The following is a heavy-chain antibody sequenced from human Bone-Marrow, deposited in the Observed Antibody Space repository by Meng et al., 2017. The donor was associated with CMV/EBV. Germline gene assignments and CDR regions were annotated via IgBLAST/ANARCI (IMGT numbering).Heavy chain of an antibody. CDR1: GVTFSDYG. CDR3: VRATRPGYSSGHPAY. J-gene: IGHJ4*02. Sequence: SGVTFSDYGMNWVRQAQGKGLEWVASVSGGSSYIFYADSLEGRFTISRDNAKNSLYLQMNSLRAEDTALYYCVRATRPGYSSGHPAYWGLGTLVTVSS. D-gene: IGHD6-19*01. CDR2: VSGGSSYI. V-gene: IGHV3-21*01.